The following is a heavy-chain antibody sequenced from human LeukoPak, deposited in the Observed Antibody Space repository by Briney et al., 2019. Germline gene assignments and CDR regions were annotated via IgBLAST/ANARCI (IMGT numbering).Heavy chain of an antibody. CDR3: ARDDSGPRNKYYYESTGFYSRPYYLDY. V-gene: IGHV3-7*01. CDR2: IKLDGSDQ. Sequence: GGSLRLSCAASGFTFSNYWMSWVRQAPGKGLEWLANIKLDGSDQHYADSVKGRFTISRDNAKNSLFLQMDSLRAADTAVYYCARDDSGPRNKYYYESTGFYSRPYYLDYWGQGALVTVSS. J-gene: IGHJ4*02. D-gene: IGHD3-22*01. CDR1: GFTFSNYW.